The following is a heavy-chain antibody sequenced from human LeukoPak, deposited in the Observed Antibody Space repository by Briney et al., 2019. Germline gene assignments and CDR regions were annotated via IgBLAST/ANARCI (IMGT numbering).Heavy chain of an antibody. D-gene: IGHD5-24*01. CDR2: ISGGGGNT. CDR3: AKSRDGYNFDY. V-gene: IGHV3-23*01. J-gene: IGHJ4*02. Sequence: GGSLRLSCAASGFTFSSYAMNWVRQAPGMGLEWVSAISGGGGNTYYAGSVKGRFTISRDNSENTLFLQMDSLRAEDTAVYYCAKSRDGYNFDYWGQGTLVTASS. CDR1: GFTFSSYA.